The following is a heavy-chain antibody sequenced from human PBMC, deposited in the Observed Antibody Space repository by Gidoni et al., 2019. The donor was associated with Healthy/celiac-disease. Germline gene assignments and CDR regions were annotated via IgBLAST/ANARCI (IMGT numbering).Heavy chain of an antibody. CDR3: AKSSSPGIAAAGTFGFWFDP. J-gene: IGHJ5*02. Sequence: EVQLLESGGGLVQPGGSLRLSCAASGFTFSSYAMRWGRQAPGKGLEWVSAISGSGGCTYYADSVKGRFTISRDNSKNTLYLQKNSLRAEDTAVYYCAKSSSPGIAAAGTFGFWFDPWGQGTLVTVSS. D-gene: IGHD6-13*01. CDR2: ISGSGGCT. CDR1: GFTFSSYA. V-gene: IGHV3-23*01.